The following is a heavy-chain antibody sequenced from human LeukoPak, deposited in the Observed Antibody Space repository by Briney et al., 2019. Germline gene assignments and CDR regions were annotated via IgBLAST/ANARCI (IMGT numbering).Heavy chain of an antibody. D-gene: IGHD3-22*01. Sequence: PSETLSLTCTVSGYSISSGYYWGWVRQPPGKGLEWIANLYHSGSTYYNPSLKSRVTISVDTSKNQFSLKLSSVTAADTAVYYCARYEKPYYYDSSGYYGKDAFDIWGQGTMVTVSS. V-gene: IGHV4-38-2*02. CDR1: GYSISSGYY. CDR3: ARYEKPYYYDSSGYYGKDAFDI. J-gene: IGHJ3*02. CDR2: LYHSGST.